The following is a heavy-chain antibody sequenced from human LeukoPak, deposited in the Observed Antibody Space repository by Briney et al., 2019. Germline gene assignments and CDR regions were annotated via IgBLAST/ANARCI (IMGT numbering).Heavy chain of an antibody. Sequence: GGSLRLSCATCGFTFSSYAMSLVRQAPGKGLEWVSGIGASGGSTYYADSVKGRFTISRDNSKNTLYLQMNSLRTEDTAVSYCAKAEGYDILTGLDYWGQGTLVTVSS. CDR2: IGASGGST. J-gene: IGHJ4*02. CDR1: GFTFSSYA. D-gene: IGHD3-9*01. V-gene: IGHV3-23*01. CDR3: AKAEGYDILTGLDY.